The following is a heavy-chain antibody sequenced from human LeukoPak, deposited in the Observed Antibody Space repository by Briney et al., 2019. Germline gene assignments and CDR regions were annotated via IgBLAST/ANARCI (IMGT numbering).Heavy chain of an antibody. D-gene: IGHD2-2*01. CDR2: ISYDGSNK. CDR3: AKDYCSSTSCYSGYFDY. CDR1: GFTFSSYG. J-gene: IGHJ4*02. Sequence: GRSLRLSCAASGFTFSSYGMHWVRQAPGKGLEWVAVISYDGSNKYYADSVKGRFTISRDNSKNTLYLRMNSLRAEDTAVYYCAKDYCSSTSCYSGYFDYWGQGTLVTVSS. V-gene: IGHV3-30*18.